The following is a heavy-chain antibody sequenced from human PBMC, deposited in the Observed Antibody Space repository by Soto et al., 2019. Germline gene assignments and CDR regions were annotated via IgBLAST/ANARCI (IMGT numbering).Heavy chain of an antibody. V-gene: IGHV2-5*01. CDR2: IYWNDDK. D-gene: IGHD3-3*01. CDR1: GSSLRTRGVG. CDR3: ATRITVFGLLIPPFDP. J-gene: IGHJ5*02. Sequence: SGPTLVYPTQTLTLTCTFSGSSLRTRGVGVGWIRQPPGKALEWLALIYWNDDKRYSPSLKSRLTITKDTSKNQVVLTMTNMDPVDTATYYCATRITVFGLLIPPFDPWGQGTQVTVSS.